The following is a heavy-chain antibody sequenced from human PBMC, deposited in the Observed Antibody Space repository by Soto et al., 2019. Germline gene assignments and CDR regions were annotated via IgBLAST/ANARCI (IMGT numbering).Heavy chain of an antibody. CDR2: TTHIAST. CDR3: ARGSLAARPDYRY. J-gene: IGHJ4*02. Sequence: QVQLQQWGAGLLKPSETLSLTCAVYGGSFRAYYWSWIPQPPGKGLEWIGETTHIASTNYNPSLKSRVTISVDTSKIQCSLKLSYVTAADTAVYYCARGSLAARPDYRYWCQGTLVTVS. D-gene: IGHD6-6*01. V-gene: IGHV4-34*01. CDR1: GGSFRAYY.